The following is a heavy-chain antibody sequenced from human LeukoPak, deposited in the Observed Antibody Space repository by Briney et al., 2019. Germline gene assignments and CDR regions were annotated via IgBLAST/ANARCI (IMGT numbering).Heavy chain of an antibody. CDR2: IWYDGSNR. CDR1: GFTFSSSG. J-gene: IGHJ4*02. CDR3: ARAKGVSTGYRPTDY. Sequence: GNSLRLSCAASGFTFSSSGMHWVRQAPGKGLEWVAVIWYDGSNRYYADPVKGRFTVSRDNSKNTLYLQMNSLRAEDTAVYYCARAKGVSTGYRPTDYWGQGTLVTVSS. V-gene: IGHV3-33*01. D-gene: IGHD3-22*01.